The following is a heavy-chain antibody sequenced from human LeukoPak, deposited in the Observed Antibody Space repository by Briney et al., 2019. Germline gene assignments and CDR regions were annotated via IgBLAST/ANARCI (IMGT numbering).Heavy chain of an antibody. CDR3: AKNVLLWFGELSTNNWFDP. V-gene: IGHV4-39*01. Sequence: SETLSLTCTVSGGSISSGNYYWSWIRQPAGKGLEWIGSIYYSGSTYYNPSLKSRVTISVDTSKNQFSLKLSSVTAADTAVYYCAKNVLLWFGELSTNNWFDPWGQGTLVTVSS. CDR1: GGSISSGNYY. J-gene: IGHJ5*02. CDR2: IYYSGST. D-gene: IGHD3-10*01.